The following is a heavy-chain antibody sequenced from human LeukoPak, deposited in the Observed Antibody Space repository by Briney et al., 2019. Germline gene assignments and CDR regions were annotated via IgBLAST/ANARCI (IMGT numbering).Heavy chain of an antibody. CDR2: IKSKTDGGTT. J-gene: IGHJ4*02. V-gene: IGHV3-15*01. CDR3: TTDLLDKYYFDY. Sequence: GGSLRLSCAASGFTFSNAWMSWVRQAPGKGLEWVGRIKSKTDGGTTDYAAPVKGRFTISRDDSKNTLYLQMNSLKTEDTAVYYCTTDLLDKYYFDYWGQGTLVTVSS. CDR1: GFTFSNAW.